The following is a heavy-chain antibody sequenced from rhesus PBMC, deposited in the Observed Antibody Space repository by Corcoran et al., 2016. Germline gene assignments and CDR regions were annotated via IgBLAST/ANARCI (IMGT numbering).Heavy chain of an antibody. V-gene: IGHV3S11*01. CDR1: GLTFSNYW. CDR3: LAAAGTLDY. D-gene: IGHD6-25*01. J-gene: IGHJ4*01. Sequence: EVQLVESGGGLVQPGGSLRLSCAASGLTFSNYWMSWVRQAPGKGREGVGFIKNKTAGGTAAYAESVKGRFTISRDDSKNTLYLQMNSLKTEDTAVYYPLAAAGTLDYWGQGVLVTVSS. CDR2: IKNKTAGGTA.